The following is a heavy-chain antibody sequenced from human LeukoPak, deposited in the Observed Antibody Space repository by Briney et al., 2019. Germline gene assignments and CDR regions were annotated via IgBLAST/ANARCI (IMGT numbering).Heavy chain of an antibody. CDR2: IYYSGST. CDR1: GGSISSYY. Sequence: PSETPSLTCTVSGGSISSYYWSWIRQPPGKGLEWIGYIYYSGSTNYNPSLKSRVTISVDTSKNQFSLKLSSVTAADTAVYYCARRSDGYNSDYFDYWGQGTLVTVSS. V-gene: IGHV4-59*08. J-gene: IGHJ4*02. D-gene: IGHD5-12*01. CDR3: ARRSDGYNSDYFDY.